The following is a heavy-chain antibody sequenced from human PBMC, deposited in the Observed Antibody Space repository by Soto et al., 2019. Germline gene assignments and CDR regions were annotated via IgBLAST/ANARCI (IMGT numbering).Heavy chain of an antibody. J-gene: IGHJ4*02. CDR2: IYYSGST. V-gene: IGHV4-31*03. CDR3: TTDPVTMIVVVPSSG. Sequence: SETLSLTCTVSGGSISSGGYYWSWIRQHPGKGLEWIGYIYYSGSTYYNPSLKSRVTISVDTSKNQFSLKLSSVTAADTAVYYCTTDPVTMIVVVPSSGWGQGTLDTVSS. D-gene: IGHD3-22*01. CDR1: GGSISSGGYY.